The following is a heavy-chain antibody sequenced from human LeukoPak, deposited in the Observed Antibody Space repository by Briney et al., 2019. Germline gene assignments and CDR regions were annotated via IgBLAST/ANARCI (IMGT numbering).Heavy chain of an antibody. V-gene: IGHV4-38-2*01. CDR2: IYHGGST. Sequence: SETLSLACAVSGYSISSGYYWGWIRQPPGKGLEWIGSIYHGGSTYYNPSLNSRVTISVDTSKNQFSLKLSSVTAADTAVYYCARGPMGVPAAIDYYYYMDVWGKGTTVTVSS. CDR1: GYSISSGYY. D-gene: IGHD2-2*02. CDR3: ARGPMGVPAAIDYYYYMDV. J-gene: IGHJ6*03.